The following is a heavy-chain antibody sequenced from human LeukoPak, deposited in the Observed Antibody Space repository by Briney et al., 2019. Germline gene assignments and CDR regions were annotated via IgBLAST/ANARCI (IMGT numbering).Heavy chain of an antibody. CDR2: INWNGGST. V-gene: IGHV3-20*04. D-gene: IGHD2-2*01. Sequence: PGGSLRLSCAASGFTFDDYGMSWVRQAPGKGLEWVSGINWNGGSTGYADSVKGRFTISRDNAKNSLYLQMNSLRAEDTAVYYCARGARPVAMRNYFDYWGQGTLVTVSS. CDR3: ARGARPVAMRNYFDY. J-gene: IGHJ4*02. CDR1: GFTFDDYG.